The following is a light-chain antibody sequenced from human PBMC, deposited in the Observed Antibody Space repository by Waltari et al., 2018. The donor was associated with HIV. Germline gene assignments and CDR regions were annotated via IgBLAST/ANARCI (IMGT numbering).Light chain of an antibody. V-gene: IGLV3-21*03. Sequence: SYVLTQPPSVSVAPGKTARISCGGQNIESSSVHWYQQKPGTAPGLVLYDDTDRPSGIPERFSASNIGNTATLTISRVEAGNEADYYCQVWDSTSDHATFGGGTKLTV. J-gene: IGLJ2*01. CDR1: NIESSS. CDR3: QVWDSTSDHAT. CDR2: DDT.